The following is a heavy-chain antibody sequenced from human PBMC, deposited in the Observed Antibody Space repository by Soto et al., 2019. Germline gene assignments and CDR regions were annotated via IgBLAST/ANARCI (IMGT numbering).Heavy chain of an antibody. CDR3: ARKERADFVFDY. J-gene: IGHJ4*02. V-gene: IGHV4-31*03. CDR1: GGSISSGGYY. CDR2: IYYSGST. D-gene: IGHD3-3*01. Sequence: QVQLQESGPGLVKPSQTLSLTCTVSGGSISSGGYYWSWIRQHPGKGLEWIGYIYYSGSTYYNPSLKSRVTISVDTSKNQFSLKLSSVPAADTAVYYCARKERADFVFDYWGQGTLVTVSS.